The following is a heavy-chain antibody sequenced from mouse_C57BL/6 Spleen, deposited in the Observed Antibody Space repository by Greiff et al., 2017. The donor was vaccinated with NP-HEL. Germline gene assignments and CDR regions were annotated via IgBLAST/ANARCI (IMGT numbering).Heavy chain of an antibody. CDR3: TRGLPHDMDY. Sequence: QVQLKESGAELVRPGASVTLSCKASGYTFTDYEMHWVKQTPVHGLEWIGAIDPETGGTAYNQKFKGKAILTADKSSSTAYMELRSLTSEDSAVYYCTRGLPHDMDYWGQGTSVTVSS. J-gene: IGHJ4*01. V-gene: IGHV1-15*01. D-gene: IGHD2-2*01. CDR2: IDPETGGT. CDR1: GYTFTDYE.